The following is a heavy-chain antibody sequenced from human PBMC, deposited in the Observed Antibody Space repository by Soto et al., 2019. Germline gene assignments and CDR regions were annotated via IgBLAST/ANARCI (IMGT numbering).Heavy chain of an antibody. Sequence: PGESLKISCKGSGYGFTSYWITWVRQMPEKGLEWMGKIDPGDSYTSYSPSFQGHVTVSADRSISTAYLQWSSLKASDTAMYYCASSSRSRKAGDYYFDYWGQGTLVTVSS. CDR2: IDPGDSYT. CDR3: ASSSRSRKAGDYYFDY. V-gene: IGHV5-10-1*01. CDR1: GYGFTSYW. J-gene: IGHJ4*02. D-gene: IGHD3-10*01.